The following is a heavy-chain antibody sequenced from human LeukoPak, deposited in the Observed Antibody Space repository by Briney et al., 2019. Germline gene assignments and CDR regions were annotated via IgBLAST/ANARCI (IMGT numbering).Heavy chain of an antibody. Sequence: SETLSLTCTVSGDSISAKYWNWIRQPPGKGLEWVAFIYYNGRPKYNPSLQSRVSISIDTSTSQFSLRLTSVTAADTAIYYCARGTASFDYWGPGTPVTVSS. CDR1: GDSISAKY. CDR3: ARGTASFDY. CDR2: IYYNGRP. J-gene: IGHJ4*02. V-gene: IGHV4-59*01.